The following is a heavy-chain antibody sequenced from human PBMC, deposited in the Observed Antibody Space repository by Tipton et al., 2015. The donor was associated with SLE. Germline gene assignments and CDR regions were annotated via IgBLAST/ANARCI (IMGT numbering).Heavy chain of an antibody. CDR1: GFTFSSYA. J-gene: IGHJ4*02. Sequence: SLRLSCAASGFTFSSYAMSWVRQTSGRGLEGVSAISTSGDDTYYGDSVKGRFTISRGNSKNTLYLQMNSLRAEDTALYYCAKGDTSMGYYWGQGTLVTVSS. V-gene: IGHV3-23*01. CDR2: ISTSGDDT. D-gene: IGHD5-18*01. CDR3: AKGDTSMGYY.